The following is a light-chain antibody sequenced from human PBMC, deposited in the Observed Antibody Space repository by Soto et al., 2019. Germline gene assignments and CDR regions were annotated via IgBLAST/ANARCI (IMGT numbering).Light chain of an antibody. V-gene: IGLV1-44*01. Sequence: QSVLTQQPSASGTPGQRVTISCSGSSSNIGSNTVNWYQQLPGTAPKLLIYSNNQRPSGVHDRFSGSKSGTSASLAISGLQSEDEDDYYCAAWDDSLNGPHVVFGGGTKLNV. CDR1: SSNIGSNT. CDR2: SNN. CDR3: AAWDDSLNGPHVV. J-gene: IGLJ2*01.